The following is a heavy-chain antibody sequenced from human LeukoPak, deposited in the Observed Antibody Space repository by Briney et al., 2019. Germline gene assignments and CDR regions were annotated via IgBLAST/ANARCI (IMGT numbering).Heavy chain of an antibody. D-gene: IGHD3-10*01. Sequence: PSETLSPTCAVYGGSFSGYYWSWIRQHPGQGLEWIGYISYSGSTYYNPSLKSRLTISLDTSKNQFSLKLSSVTAADTAVYYCARGRGDYWGQGTLVTVSS. V-gene: IGHV4-31*11. CDR2: ISYSGST. CDR3: ARGRGDY. CDR1: GGSFSGYY. J-gene: IGHJ4*02.